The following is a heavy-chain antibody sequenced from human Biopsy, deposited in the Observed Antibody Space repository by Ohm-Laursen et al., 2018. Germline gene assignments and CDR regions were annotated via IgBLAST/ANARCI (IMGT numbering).Heavy chain of an antibody. D-gene: IGHD2-15*01. CDR1: GGSVTDSFHF. CDR3: ARRGSGGRSFDY. V-gene: IGHV4-61*01. CDR2: ISNSGNT. Sequence: SETLSLTCTVSGGSVTDSFHFWSWVRQPPGKGLEWIGFISNSGNTNYNPSLKSRVTISVDTSKNQISLKLGSVTVADTAVFYCARRGSGGRSFDYWGQGSLVTVSS. J-gene: IGHJ4*02.